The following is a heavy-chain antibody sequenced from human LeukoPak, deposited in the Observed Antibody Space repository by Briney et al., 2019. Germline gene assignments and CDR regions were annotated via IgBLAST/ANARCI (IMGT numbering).Heavy chain of an antibody. V-gene: IGHV4-59*01. D-gene: IGHD3-10*01. CDR1: GGSISSYY. Sequence: SETLSLTCIVSGGSISSYYWSWIRQPPGKGLEWIGYIYYSGSTTYNPSLKSRVTISVDTSKNQFSLRLSSVTAADTAVYYCARVQYYYGSGFASWGQGTLVTVSS. CDR2: IYYSGST. CDR3: ARVQYYYGSGFAS. J-gene: IGHJ4*02.